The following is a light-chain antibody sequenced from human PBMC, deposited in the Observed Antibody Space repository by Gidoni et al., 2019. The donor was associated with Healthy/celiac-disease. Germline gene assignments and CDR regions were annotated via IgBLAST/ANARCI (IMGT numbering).Light chain of an antibody. J-gene: IGKJ5*01. Sequence: EIVMTQSPATLSVSPGEGATLTCRASPSVSSTLAWYQQKPGQAPRLLLDGASTRATGLPAWFGGSGCGKVFTLTSSSLQSEYFVVYYCQQYNNWRTFXXXTRLEIK. CDR1: PSVSST. CDR2: GAS. V-gene: IGKV3-15*01. CDR3: QQYNNWRT.